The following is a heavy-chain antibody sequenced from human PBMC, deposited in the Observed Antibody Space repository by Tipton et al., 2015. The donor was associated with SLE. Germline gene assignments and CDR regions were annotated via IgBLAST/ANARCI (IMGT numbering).Heavy chain of an antibody. CDR1: GGSISSSSYY. J-gene: IGHJ4*02. D-gene: IGHD4/OR15-4a*01. Sequence: LRLSCTVSGGSISSSSYYWGWFRQPPGKGLEWIGSIYYSGSTYYNPSLKGRVTISVDTSTNQFSLKLSSVTAADTAVYYCARQGFTMVITLDYWGQGALLTVSS. CDR2: IYYSGST. CDR3: ARQGFTMVITLDY. V-gene: IGHV4-39*07.